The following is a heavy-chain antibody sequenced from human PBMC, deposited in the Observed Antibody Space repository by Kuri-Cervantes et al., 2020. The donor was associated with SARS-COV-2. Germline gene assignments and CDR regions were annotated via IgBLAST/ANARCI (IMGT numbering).Heavy chain of an antibody. J-gene: IGHJ6*03. D-gene: IGHD2-2*01. CDR2: VKTNSGNT. Sequence: ASVKVSCKAPETTFPNYDINWVRQATGQGLEWMGMVKTNSGNTLYAQFFQGRVTMTRDTSTSTVYMELSSLRSEGTAVYYCARELGGPTGVPAGWGYYYYYYYMDVWGKGTTVTVSS. CDR1: ETTFPNYD. CDR3: ARELGGPTGVPAGWGYYYYYYYMDV. V-gene: IGHV1-8*01.